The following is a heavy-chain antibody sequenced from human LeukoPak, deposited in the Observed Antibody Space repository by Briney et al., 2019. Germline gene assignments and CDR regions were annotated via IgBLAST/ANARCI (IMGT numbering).Heavy chain of an antibody. J-gene: IGHJ4*02. CDR1: GFTFSSYA. CDR3: ARDVIGSGSYSYY. CDR2: ISYDGSNK. Sequence: GGSLRLSCAASGFTFSSYAMHWVRQAPGKGLEWVAVISYDGSNKYYADSVKGRFTISRDNSKNSLYLQMNSLRAEDTAVYYCARDVIGSGSYSYYWGQGTLVTVSS. V-gene: IGHV3-30-3*01. D-gene: IGHD1-26*01.